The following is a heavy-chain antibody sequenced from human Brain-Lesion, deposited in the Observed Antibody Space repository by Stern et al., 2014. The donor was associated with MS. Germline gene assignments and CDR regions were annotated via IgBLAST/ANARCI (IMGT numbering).Heavy chain of an antibody. CDR3: ATLSPGAGGNYYRHFDY. J-gene: IGHJ4*02. CDR2: FDPEDGET. D-gene: IGHD1-26*01. Sequence: MQLVESGAEVKKPGASVKVSCKVSGYTLTELSMHWVRQAPRKGLEWTGGFDPEDGETIYAQKFQGRVTMTEDTSTDTAYMELSSLRSEDTAVYYCATLSPGAGGNYYRHFDYWGQGTLVTVSS. V-gene: IGHV1-24*01. CDR1: GYTLTELS.